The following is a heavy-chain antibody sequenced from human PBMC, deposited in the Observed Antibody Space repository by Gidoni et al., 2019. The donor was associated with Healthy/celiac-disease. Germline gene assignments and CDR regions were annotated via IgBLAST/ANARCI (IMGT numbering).Heavy chain of an antibody. V-gene: IGHV1-69*06. CDR2: IIPIWGTA. CDR3: ASPTDDYYGMDV. J-gene: IGHJ6*02. CDR1: GGTFRSDA. Sequence: QVQLVQSGAEVKQPGSSVKVSCKASGGTFRSDAISWVRQAPGQGLEWMGGIIPIWGTANYAKKFQGRITITADKSTRTAYMELSSMRSEDTAVYYCASPTDDYYGMDVWGQGTTVTVS.